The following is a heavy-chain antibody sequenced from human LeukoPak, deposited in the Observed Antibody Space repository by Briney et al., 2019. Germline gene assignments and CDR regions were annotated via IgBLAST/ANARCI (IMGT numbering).Heavy chain of an antibody. CDR3: ARERGRGRDSPWFDY. CDR2: IYSDGST. Sequence: GGSLRLSCAASGFIVSGDLMSWVRQAPGKGLEWVSVIYSDGSTYYADSVKGRFTISRDNSKNTLDLQMTGLRAEDTAVYYCARERGRGRDSPWFDYWGQGTLVTVSS. CDR1: GFIVSGDL. J-gene: IGHJ4*02. V-gene: IGHV3-53*01. D-gene: IGHD1-26*01.